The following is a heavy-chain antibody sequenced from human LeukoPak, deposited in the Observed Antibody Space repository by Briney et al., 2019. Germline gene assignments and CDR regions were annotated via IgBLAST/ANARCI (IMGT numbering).Heavy chain of an antibody. CDR3: ARGQIYDYVWGSYLDY. CDR2: IWYDGSNK. CDR1: GFTFSSYG. V-gene: IGHV3-33*01. D-gene: IGHD3-16*01. J-gene: IGHJ4*02. Sequence: GGSLRLSCAASGFTFSSYGMHWVRQAPGKGLEWVAVIWYDGSNKYYADSVKGRFTISRDNSKNTPYLQMNSLRAEDTAVYYCARGQIYDYVWGSYLDYWGQGTLVTVSS.